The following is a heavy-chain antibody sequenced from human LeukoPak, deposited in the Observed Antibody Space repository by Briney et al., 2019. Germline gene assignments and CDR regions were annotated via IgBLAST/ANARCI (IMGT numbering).Heavy chain of an antibody. CDR2: MNPNSGNT. CDR1: GYTFTSYD. V-gene: IGHV1-8*03. D-gene: IGHD6-13*01. Sequence: ASVKVSCKASGYTFTSYDINWVRQATGQGLEWMGWMNPNSGNTGYAQKFQGRVTITRNTSISTAYMELNSLRVEDTAVYYCARDPGIAAADIVPCWGQGTLVTVSS. CDR3: ARDPGIAAADIVPC. J-gene: IGHJ4*02.